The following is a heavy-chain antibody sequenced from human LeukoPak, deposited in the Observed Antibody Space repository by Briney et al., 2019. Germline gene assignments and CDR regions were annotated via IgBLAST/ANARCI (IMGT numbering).Heavy chain of an antibody. CDR1: GFTFSSYA. CDR3: ARARVTQAEFDY. CDR2: ISYDGSNK. J-gene: IGHJ4*02. D-gene: IGHD4-23*01. V-gene: IGHV3-30*04. Sequence: GGSLRLSCAASGFTFSSYAMQWVRQAPGKGLEWVAVISYDGSNKYYADSVKGRFTISRDNSKNTLYLQMNSLRAEDTAVYYCARARVTQAEFDYWGQGTLVTVSS.